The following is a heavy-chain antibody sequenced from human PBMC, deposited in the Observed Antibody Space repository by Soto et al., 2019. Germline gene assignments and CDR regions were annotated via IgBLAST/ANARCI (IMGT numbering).Heavy chain of an antibody. CDR2: IVVGSGNT. V-gene: IGHV1-58*01. CDR1: GFTFTSSA. CDR3: AADDCSGYYHNYYYYYGMDV. D-gene: IGHD3-22*01. J-gene: IGHJ6*02. Sequence: SVKVSCKASGFTFTSSAVQWVRQARGQRLEWIGWIVVGSGNTNYAQKFQERVTITRDMSTSTAYMELSSLRSEDTAVYYCAADDCSGYYHNYYYYYGMDVWGQGTTVTVS.